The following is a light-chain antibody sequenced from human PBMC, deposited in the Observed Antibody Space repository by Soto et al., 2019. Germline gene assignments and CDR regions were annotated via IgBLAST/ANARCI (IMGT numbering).Light chain of an antibody. Sequence: EIVMTQSQATRSLPHGERATLSCRAIRRVRSNLAWYQQKPGQPPRIFIYGASTRATGIPARFSASGSGTEFTLTISSLQSEDFAVYYGQQYNNWPPWTFGQGTKVEIK. CDR3: QQYNNWPPWT. CDR2: GAS. V-gene: IGKV3-15*01. J-gene: IGKJ1*01. CDR1: RRVRSN.